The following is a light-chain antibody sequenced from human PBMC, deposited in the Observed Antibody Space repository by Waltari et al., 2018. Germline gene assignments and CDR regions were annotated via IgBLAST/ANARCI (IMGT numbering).Light chain of an antibody. CDR3: QLWDIGSDHKV. J-gene: IGLJ1*01. CDR2: NDN. CDR1: NIGGKS. Sequence: SYVLTQPPSVSVAPGKTATIPCGGDNIGGKSVHWYQQKPGQAPVLVVYNDNDRPSGIPERFSGSNAGTTATLTISRVEVGDEADYYCQLWDIGSDHKVFGSGTKVIVL. V-gene: IGLV3-21*03.